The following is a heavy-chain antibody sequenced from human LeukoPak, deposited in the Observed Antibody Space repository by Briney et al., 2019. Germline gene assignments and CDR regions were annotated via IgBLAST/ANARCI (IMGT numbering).Heavy chain of an antibody. CDR2: IYTSGST. Sequence: SETLSLTCTVSGGSISSYYWSWIRQPAGKGLEWIGRIYTSGSTNYNPSLKSRVTMSVDTSKNQFSLNLSSVTAADTAVYYCARQLEVNPPPYYFDYWGQGTLVTVSS. D-gene: IGHD3-22*01. J-gene: IGHJ4*02. V-gene: IGHV4-4*07. CDR1: GGSISSYY. CDR3: ARQLEVNPPPYYFDY.